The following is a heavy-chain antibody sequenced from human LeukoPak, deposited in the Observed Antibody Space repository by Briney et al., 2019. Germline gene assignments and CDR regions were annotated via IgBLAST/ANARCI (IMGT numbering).Heavy chain of an antibody. D-gene: IGHD2-15*01. CDR3: ARLGYCSGGSCPGSWFDP. V-gene: IGHV4-30-2*01. CDR2: IYHSGST. J-gene: IGHJ5*02. Sequence: ASETLSLTCAVSGGSISSGGYSWSWIRQPPGKGLEWIGYIYHSGSTYYNPSLKSRVTISVDRSKNQFSLKLSSVTAADTAVYYCARLGYCSGGSCPGSWFDPWGQGTLVTVSS. CDR1: GGSISSGGYS.